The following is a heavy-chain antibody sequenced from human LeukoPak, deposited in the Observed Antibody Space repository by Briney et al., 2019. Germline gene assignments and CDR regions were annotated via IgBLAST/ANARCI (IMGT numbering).Heavy chain of an antibody. J-gene: IGHJ6*03. V-gene: IGHV4-34*01. CDR1: GGPFSGYY. Sequence: SETLSLTCAVYGGPFSGYYWSWIRQPPGKGLEWIGEINHSGSTNYNPSVKSRVTTSVDTSKNQCSLKLSSVTAADTAVYYCARRGEYCSGGSCYSWIPHYYYYMDVWGKGTTVTISS. D-gene: IGHD2-15*01. CDR3: ARRGEYCSGGSCYSWIPHYYYYMDV. CDR2: INHSGST.